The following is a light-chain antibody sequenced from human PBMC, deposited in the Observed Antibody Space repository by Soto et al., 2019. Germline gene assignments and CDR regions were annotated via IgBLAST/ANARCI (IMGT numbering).Light chain of an antibody. CDR3: QSYDSSLTTWV. CDR2: GNS. CDR1: SSDIGAGND. J-gene: IGLJ3*02. Sequence: QSVLTQPPSVSGAPRQRVTISCTGSSSDIGAGNDVHWYQQHPGTAPKLLIYGNSNRPSGVPDRFSGSKSGASASLAITGLQAEDEADYYCQSYDSSLTTWVFGGGTKLTVL. V-gene: IGLV1-40*01.